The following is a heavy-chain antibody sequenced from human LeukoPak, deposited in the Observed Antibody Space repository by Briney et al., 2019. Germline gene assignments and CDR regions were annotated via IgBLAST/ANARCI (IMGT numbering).Heavy chain of an antibody. D-gene: IGHD3-9*01. CDR2: INPSGHWT. J-gene: IGHJ4*02. CDR1: GYTFTNYY. Sequence: ASVKVSCKAFGYTFTNYYMHWVRQAPGQGLEWMGLINPSGHWTSYAQKFQGRVTLTRDVSTSTDYLELSSLRAEDTAVYYCAKDLGALRYFDWEGLDYWGQGTLVTVSS. CDR3: AKDLGALRYFDWEGLDY. V-gene: IGHV1-46*01.